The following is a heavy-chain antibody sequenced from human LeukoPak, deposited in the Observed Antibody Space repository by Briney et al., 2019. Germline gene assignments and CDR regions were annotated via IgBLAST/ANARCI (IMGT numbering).Heavy chain of an antibody. V-gene: IGHV4-4*07. CDR2: IYTSGST. CDR3: ARDPGYYGSGSRGAFDY. D-gene: IGHD3-10*01. CDR1: GGSIRSYY. Sequence: SETLSLTCTVSGGSIRSYYWSWIRQPAGKGLEWIGRIYTSGSTNYNPSLKSRVTMSVDTSKDQFSLKLSSVIAADTAVYYCARDPGYYGSGSRGAFDYWGQGTLVTVSS. J-gene: IGHJ4*02.